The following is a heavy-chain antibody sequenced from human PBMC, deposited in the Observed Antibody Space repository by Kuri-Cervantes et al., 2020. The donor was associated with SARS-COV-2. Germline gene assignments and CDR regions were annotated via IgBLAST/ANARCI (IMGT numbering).Heavy chain of an antibody. J-gene: IGHJ3*02. V-gene: IGHV3-30-3*01. Sequence: GESLKISCAASGFTFSSYAMHWVRQAPGKGLEWVAVISYDGSNKYYADSVKGRFTISRDNSKNTLHLQMNSLRAEDTAVYYCASTVWGRSITIFGVVIIPMGNSDDAFDIWGQGTMVTVSS. D-gene: IGHD3-3*01. CDR2: ISYDGSNK. CDR1: GFTFSSYA. CDR3: ASTVWGRSITIFGVVIIPMGNSDDAFDI.